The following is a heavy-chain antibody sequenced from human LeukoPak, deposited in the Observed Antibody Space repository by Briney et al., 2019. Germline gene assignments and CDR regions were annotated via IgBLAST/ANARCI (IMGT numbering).Heavy chain of an antibody. V-gene: IGHV3-23*01. CDR1: GFTFSSYA. D-gene: IGHD6-13*01. CDR3: AKSVTAAGTYAFDI. J-gene: IGHJ3*02. Sequence: GGSLRLSCAASGFTFSSYAMSRVRQAPGKGLEWVSSLRGNGGSTEYVDSVRGRFVISRDNSRNTLYLQMNSLRAEDTAVYYCAKSVTAAGTYAFDIWGQGTVVTVSS. CDR2: LRGNGGST.